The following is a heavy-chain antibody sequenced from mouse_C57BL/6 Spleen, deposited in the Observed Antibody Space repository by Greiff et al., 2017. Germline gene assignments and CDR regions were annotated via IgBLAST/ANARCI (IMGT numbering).Heavy chain of an antibody. CDR2: IYPGDGAT. D-gene: IGHD2-10*02. J-gene: IGHJ4*01. CDR1: GYAFSSYW. Sequence: QVQLQQSGAELVKPGASVKISCKASGYAFSSYWMNWVKQRPGKGLEWIGQIYPGDGATNYNGKFKGKATLTADKSSSTAYMQLSSLTSEDSAVYCCARSRYGKYGGYAMDDWGQGTSVTVSS. V-gene: IGHV1-80*01. CDR3: ARSRYGKYGGYAMDD.